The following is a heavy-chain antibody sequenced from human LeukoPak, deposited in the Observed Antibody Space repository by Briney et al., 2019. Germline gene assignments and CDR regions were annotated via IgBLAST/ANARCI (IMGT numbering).Heavy chain of an antibody. V-gene: IGHV4-59*01. Sequence: SETLSLTCTVSGGSISSYYWSWIRQPPGKGLEWIGYIYYGGSTNYNPSLKSRVTISVDTSKNQFSLKLSSVTAADTAVYYCARLSSQDAFDIWGQGTMVTVSS. J-gene: IGHJ3*02. D-gene: IGHD6-13*01. CDR3: ARLSSQDAFDI. CDR1: GGSISSYY. CDR2: IYYGGST.